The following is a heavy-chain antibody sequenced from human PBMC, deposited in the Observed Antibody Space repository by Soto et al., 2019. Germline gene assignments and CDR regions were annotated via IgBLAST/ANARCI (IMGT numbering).Heavy chain of an antibody. Sequence: EVLLVASGGGLVKPGGSLTLSCAASGFTFNTYTINWVRQAPGKGLEWVASISSSSKDKFYADSVKARFTISRDNAKTSVYLRMRSLGAGDTALYVGARVSLGGDGIDVGGQGPTVTVSS. V-gene: IGHV3-21*01. CDR3: ARVSLGGDGIDV. CDR1: GFTFNTYT. CDR2: ISSSSKDK. D-gene: IGHD3-16*01. J-gene: IGHJ6*02.